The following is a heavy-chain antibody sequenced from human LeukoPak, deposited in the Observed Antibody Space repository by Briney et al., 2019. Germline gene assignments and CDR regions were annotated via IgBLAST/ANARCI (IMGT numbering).Heavy chain of an antibody. D-gene: IGHD2-15*01. CDR2: IYHSGST. Sequence: SETLSLTCTVSGYSISSGYYWGWIRQPPGKGLEWIGSIYHSGSTYYNPSLKSRVTISVDTSKNQFSLKLSSVTAADTAVYYCAGGRRLALFDYWGQGTLVTVSS. CDR1: GYSISSGYY. CDR3: AGGRRLALFDY. V-gene: IGHV4-38-2*02. J-gene: IGHJ4*02.